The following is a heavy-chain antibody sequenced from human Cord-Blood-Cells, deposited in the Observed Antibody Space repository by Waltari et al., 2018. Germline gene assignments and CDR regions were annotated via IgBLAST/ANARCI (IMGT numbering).Heavy chain of an antibody. D-gene: IGHD3-22*01. Sequence: QLQLQESGPGLVKPSETLSLTCTVSGGSISSSSYYWGWIRQPPGKGREWIGSIYYSGSTSSNPSLTGRGTLSVDTSKNQFSLKLSSVTAADTAVYYCARQAHQSGWYDSSGYYGGNDFDYWGQGTLVTVSS. CDR3: ARQAHQSGWYDSSGYYGGNDFDY. J-gene: IGHJ4*02. V-gene: IGHV4-39*01. CDR1: GGSISSSSYY. CDR2: IYYSGST.